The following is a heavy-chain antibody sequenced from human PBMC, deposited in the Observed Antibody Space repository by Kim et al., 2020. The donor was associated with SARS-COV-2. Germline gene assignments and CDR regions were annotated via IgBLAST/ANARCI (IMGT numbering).Heavy chain of an antibody. CDR1: GGSISSGCYY. CDR3: ASLSSSLDLGY. Sequence: SETLSLTCTVSGGSISSGCYYWSWIRQHPGKGLEWIGYIYYSGSTYYNPSLKSRVTISVDTSKNQFSLKLSFVTAADTAVYYCASLSSSLDLGYWGQGTLVTVSS. J-gene: IGHJ4*02. CDR2: IYYSGST. V-gene: IGHV4-31*03. D-gene: IGHD6-6*01.